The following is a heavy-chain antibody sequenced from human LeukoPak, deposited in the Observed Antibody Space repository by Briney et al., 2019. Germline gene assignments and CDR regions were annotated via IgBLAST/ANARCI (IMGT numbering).Heavy chain of an antibody. Sequence: GGSLRLSCAASGFTFSSYWRSWVRQAPGKGLEWVANIKQDGSEKYYVDSVKGRFTISRDNAKNALYLQMNSLRAEHTAVYYCARARTRGYTGYREGYWGQETLVTVSS. CDR3: ARARTRGYTGYREGY. CDR2: IKQDGSEK. D-gene: IGHD5-12*01. CDR1: GFTFSSYW. J-gene: IGHJ4*02. V-gene: IGHV3-7*03.